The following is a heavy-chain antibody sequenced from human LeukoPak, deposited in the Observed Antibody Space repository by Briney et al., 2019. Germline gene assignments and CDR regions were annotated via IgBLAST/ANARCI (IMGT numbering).Heavy chain of an antibody. Sequence: GGSLRLSCVASGFTFSSYALSWVRQAPGKGLDWVSDISGSGGSTHYADSVKGRLTISRDNAKNTLYLQMNSLRVEDTAVYYCAKGGGLRFDPWGQGTLVTVSS. V-gene: IGHV3-23*01. J-gene: IGHJ5*02. CDR3: AKGGGLRFDP. CDR1: GFTFSSYA. CDR2: ISGSGGST.